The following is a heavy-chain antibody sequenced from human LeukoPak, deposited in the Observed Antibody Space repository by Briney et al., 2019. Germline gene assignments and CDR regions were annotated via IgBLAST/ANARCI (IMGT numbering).Heavy chain of an antibody. J-gene: IGHJ4*02. CDR1: GTAFRTYA. CDR2: ISINGGST. V-gene: IGHV3-64*04. CDR3: ARGAATNLWPSDY. D-gene: IGHD3-10*01. Sequence: GGSLRLSCSASGTAFRTYAMHWVRQPPGKGLYYVSAISINGGSTYYADSVRGRFTISRDNSKNTLYLQMNSLRAEDTAIYYCARGAATNLWPSDYWGQGTLVTVSS.